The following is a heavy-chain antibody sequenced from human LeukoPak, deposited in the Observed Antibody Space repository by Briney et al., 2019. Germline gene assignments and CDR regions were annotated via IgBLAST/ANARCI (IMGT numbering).Heavy chain of an antibody. V-gene: IGHV3-23*01. D-gene: IGHD6-19*01. CDR2: ISGSGGST. CDR1: GFTFRSYA. CDR3: AKKDKAVAGTVDY. Sequence: GGSLRLSCAASGFTFRSYAMSWVRQAPGKGLAWVSAISGSGGSTYYADSVKGRFTNSRDNSKNTLYLQMNSLRAEDTAVYYCAKKDKAVAGTVDYWGQGTLVTVSS. J-gene: IGHJ4*02.